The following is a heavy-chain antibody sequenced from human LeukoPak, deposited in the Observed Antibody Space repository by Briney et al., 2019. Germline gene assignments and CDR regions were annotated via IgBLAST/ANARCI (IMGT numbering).Heavy chain of an antibody. V-gene: IGHV1-69*05. CDR1: GGTFSSYA. D-gene: IGHD2-2*01. CDR3: ARDSVQSTVPAALYFDY. Sequence: GASVKVSCKASGGTFSSYAISWVRQAPGQGLEWMGGIIPIFGTANYAQKFQGRVTMTRDTSTSTVYMELSSLRSEDTAVYYCARDSVQSTVPAALYFDYWGQGTLVTVSS. J-gene: IGHJ4*02. CDR2: IIPIFGTA.